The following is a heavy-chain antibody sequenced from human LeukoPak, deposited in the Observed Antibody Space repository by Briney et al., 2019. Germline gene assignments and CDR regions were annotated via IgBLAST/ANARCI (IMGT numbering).Heavy chain of an antibody. CDR1: GFTFSTYT. D-gene: IGHD5-12*01. J-gene: IGHJ3*02. CDR2: ISGTSTYI. V-gene: IGHV3-21*04. CDR3: AKGGYDPPDAFDI. Sequence: GGSLRLSCAASGFTFSTYTFHWVRQAPGKGLEWVSSISGTSTYIYYADSVKGRFTISRDNAKNSLYLQMNSLRAEDTAVYYCAKGGYDPPDAFDIWGQGTMVTVSS.